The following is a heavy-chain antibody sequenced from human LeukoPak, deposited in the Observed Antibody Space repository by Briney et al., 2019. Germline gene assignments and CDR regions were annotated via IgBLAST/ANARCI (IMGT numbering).Heavy chain of an antibody. CDR1: GFTFSSYA. D-gene: IGHD6-19*01. Sequence: GSLRLSCAASGFTFSSYAMSWVRQAPGKGLEWVSAISGSGGSTYYADSVKGRFTISRDNSKNTLYLQLNSLRVEDTAVYYCAKDRRGSGWYGGFDSWGQGMLVTVSA. V-gene: IGHV3-23*01. CDR2: ISGSGGST. CDR3: AKDRRGSGWYGGFDS. J-gene: IGHJ4*02.